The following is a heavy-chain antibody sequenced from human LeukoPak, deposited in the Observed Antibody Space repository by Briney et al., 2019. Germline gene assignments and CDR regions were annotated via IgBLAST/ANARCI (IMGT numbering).Heavy chain of an antibody. CDR3: ARGGSYPNDPFDI. V-gene: IGHV3-53*01. CDR1: GFAVNSNY. Sequence: GGSLRLSCAASGFAVNSNYMIWVRQAPGKGLEWVSVIYSGGSTHYADSVEGRITISRDNSKNTLFLQMNSLRAEDTAVYYCARGGSYPNDPFDIWGQGTMVTV. CDR2: IYSGGST. J-gene: IGHJ3*02. D-gene: IGHD1-26*01.